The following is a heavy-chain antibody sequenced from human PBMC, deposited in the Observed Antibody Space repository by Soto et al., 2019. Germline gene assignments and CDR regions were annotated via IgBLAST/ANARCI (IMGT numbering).Heavy chain of an antibody. V-gene: IGHV3-11*01. CDR2: ISSSGTII. D-gene: IGHD3-3*01. J-gene: IGHJ3*02. CDR3: AREPDDFRAFDI. Sequence: GVLRLSCAASEFTFSDYYMSWIRQAPGKGLEWVSYISSSGTIIHYADSVKGRFTISRDNAKNSLYLLMNSLRAEDTAVYYCAREPDDFRAFDIWGQGTMVTVS. CDR1: EFTFSDYY.